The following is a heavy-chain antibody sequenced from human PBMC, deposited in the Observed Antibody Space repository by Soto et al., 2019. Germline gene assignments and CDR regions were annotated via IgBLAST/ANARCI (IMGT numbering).Heavy chain of an antibody. D-gene: IGHD2-8*01. CDR3: AKARCTTSNCYVPDY. V-gene: IGHV3-23*01. CDR2: ISGSGGST. J-gene: IGHJ4*02. CDR1: GFTLSTYA. Sequence: TGGSLRLSCAASGFTLSTYAMNWVRQAPGKGLGWVSAISGSGGSTSYADSVQGRFTISRDNPKKTLYLQMNSLRAEDTAVYYCAKARCTTSNCYVPDYWGQGTLVTVSS.